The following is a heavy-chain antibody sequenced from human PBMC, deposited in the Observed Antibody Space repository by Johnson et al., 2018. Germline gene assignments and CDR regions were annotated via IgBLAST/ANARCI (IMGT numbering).Heavy chain of an antibody. D-gene: IGHD2-15*01. J-gene: IGHJ3*02. CDR2: ISSSSTYI. V-gene: IGHV3-21*01. Sequence: VQLVESGGGLVKPGGSLRLSCAASSFTFSTYTMNWVRQAPGKGLEWVSSISSSSTYIYYADSVKGRFTISRDNAKNELYLQMNSLTAEDTAVDYCGRARSQYCSGGSCYSYQAFEIWGQGTMVTVSS. CDR1: SFTFSTYT. CDR3: GRARSQYCSGGSCYSYQAFEI.